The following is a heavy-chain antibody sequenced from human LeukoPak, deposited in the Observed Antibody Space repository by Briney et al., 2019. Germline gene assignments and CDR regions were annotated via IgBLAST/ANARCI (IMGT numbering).Heavy chain of an antibody. V-gene: IGHV1-18*01. D-gene: IGHD6-13*01. CDR3: ARELRTDIAAAGTSWFDP. Sequence: ASVKVSCKASGYTFTSYGISWVRQAPGQGLEWMGWISAYNGNTNYAQKLQGRVTITTDESASTAYMELSSLRSEDTAVYYCARELRTDIAAAGTSWFDPWGQGTLVTVSS. J-gene: IGHJ5*02. CDR1: GYTFTSYG. CDR2: ISAYNGNT.